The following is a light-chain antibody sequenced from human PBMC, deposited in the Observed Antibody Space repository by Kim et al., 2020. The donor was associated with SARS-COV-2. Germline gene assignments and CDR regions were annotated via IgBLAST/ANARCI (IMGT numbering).Light chain of an antibody. V-gene: IGKV3-11*01. CDR3: QQRNKWCT. J-gene: IGKJ2*02. Sequence: EIVLTQSPATLSLSPGARATLSCRASQSVGNYLAWYQQKPGQAPRLLIYDASNRATGIPARFSGSGSGTDFTLTISSLEPEDFAVYYCQQRNKWCTFGQGTKVDIK. CDR2: DAS. CDR1: QSVGNY.